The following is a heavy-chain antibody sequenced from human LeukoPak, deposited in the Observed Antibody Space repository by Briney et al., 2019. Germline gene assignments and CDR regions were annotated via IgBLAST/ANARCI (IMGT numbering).Heavy chain of an antibody. Sequence: SVKVSCKASGGTLNNYAISWVRQAPGQGLEWMGGIIPISNTADFTQKFQGRVTLTTDESTSTVYLELRGLRSEDTAVYYCVTSKTGSNRNNYHYYYLGVWGKGTTVTVSS. D-gene: IGHD1-14*01. V-gene: IGHV1-69*05. CDR3: VTSKTGSNRNNYHYYYLGV. CDR2: IIPISNTA. CDR1: GGTLNNYA. J-gene: IGHJ6*03.